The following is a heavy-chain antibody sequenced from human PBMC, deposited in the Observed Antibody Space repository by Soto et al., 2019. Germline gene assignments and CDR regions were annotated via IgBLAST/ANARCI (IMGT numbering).Heavy chain of an antibody. CDR2: IIPNLGIA. D-gene: IGHD3-16*01. J-gene: IGHJ6*02. CDR3: EGDYEGPGGMDV. Sequence: QVQLVQSGAAVKKPGSSVKVSCKASGGTFSSYTISWVRQAPGQGLEWMGRIIPNLGIANYAQKFQGRVTITADKCTSAAYMEPRSLRSEDTSVYCCEGDYEGPGGMDVWGQGTTVTVSS. V-gene: IGHV1-69*02. CDR1: GGTFSSYT.